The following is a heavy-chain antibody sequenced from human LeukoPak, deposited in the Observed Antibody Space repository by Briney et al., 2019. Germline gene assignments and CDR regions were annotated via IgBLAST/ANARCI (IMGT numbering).Heavy chain of an antibody. Sequence: SGGSLRLSCAASGFTFSSYWMHWVRRAPGKGLVWVSRINSDGSSTSYADSVKGRFTISRDNAKNTLYLQMNSLRAEDTAVYYCARLTPYYYDSSFWGQGTLVTVSS. CDR1: GFTFSSYW. V-gene: IGHV3-74*01. CDR3: ARLTPYYYDSSF. J-gene: IGHJ4*02. CDR2: INSDGSST. D-gene: IGHD3-22*01.